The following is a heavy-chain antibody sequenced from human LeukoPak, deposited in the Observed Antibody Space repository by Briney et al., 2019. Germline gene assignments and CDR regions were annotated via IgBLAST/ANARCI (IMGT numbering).Heavy chain of an antibody. CDR2: INPNGGT. CDR3: AREYGDLDY. J-gene: IGHJ4*02. D-gene: IGHD4-17*01. CDR1: GGSISGFY. V-gene: IGHV4-4*07. Sequence: PLETLSLTCTVSGGSISGFYWSWIRQPAGKGLEWIGRINPNGGTNYNPSLKSRVTMSTDTSSNKFSLKLRSVTAADTAVYYCAREYGDLDYWGRGTLVTVSS.